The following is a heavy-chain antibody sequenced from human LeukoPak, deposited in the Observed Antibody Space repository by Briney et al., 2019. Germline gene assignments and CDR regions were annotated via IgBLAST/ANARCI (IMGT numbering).Heavy chain of an antibody. CDR2: IRGGGSPI. CDR1: GFTFSTYS. J-gene: IGHJ4*02. V-gene: IGHV3-48*02. CDR3: TRDPHALDY. Sequence: GGSLKLSCAASGFTFSTYSMNWVRQAPGKGVECVSYIRGGGSPIYYADSVKGRFTISRDNAKNSLYLQMNSLRDEDTAVYYCTRDPHALDYWGQGTLVTVSS.